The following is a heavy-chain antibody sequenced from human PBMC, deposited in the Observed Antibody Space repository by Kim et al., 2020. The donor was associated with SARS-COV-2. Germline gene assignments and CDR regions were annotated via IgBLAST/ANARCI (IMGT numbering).Heavy chain of an antibody. J-gene: IGHJ6*02. CDR3: VRESSSGSADV. V-gene: IGHV3-9*02. CDR2: VSWDSIRT. Sequence: GGSLRLFCAASGFTSDIYAMHWVRQAPGKGLEWVSCVSWDSIRTGYADSVKGRFTISRDNAKNSLYLQMNSLRPDDTALYFCVRESSSGSADVWGQGTTV. CDR1: GFTSDIYA. D-gene: IGHD6-25*01.